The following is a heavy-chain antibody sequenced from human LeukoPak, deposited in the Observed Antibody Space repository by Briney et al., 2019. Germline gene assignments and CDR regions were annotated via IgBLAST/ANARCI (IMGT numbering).Heavy chain of an antibody. CDR3: AREVDFWSGYSYYYMDV. V-gene: IGHV4-4*07. CDR2: IYTSGST. CDR1: GGSISSYY. D-gene: IGHD3-3*01. J-gene: IGHJ6*03. Sequence: SETLSLTCTVSGGSISSYYWSWIRQPAGKGLEWIGRIYTSGSTNYNPSLKSRVAMSVDTSKNQFSLKLSSVTAADTAVYYCAREVDFWSGYSYYYMDVWGKGTTVTVSS.